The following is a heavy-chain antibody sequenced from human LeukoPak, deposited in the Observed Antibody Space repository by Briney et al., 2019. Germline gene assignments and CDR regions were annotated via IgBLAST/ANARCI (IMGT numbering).Heavy chain of an antibody. D-gene: IGHD2/OR15-2a*01. J-gene: IGHJ3*02. Sequence: GASVKVSCKVSGYSLTKLSMHWVRQAPGEGLEWMGGFDPEDGETIYAQKFQGRVTMTEDTSTDTAYMELSSLRSEDTAVYYCATSLSTDAFDIWGQGTMVTVSS. CDR1: GYSLTKLS. CDR2: FDPEDGET. CDR3: ATSLSTDAFDI. V-gene: IGHV1-24*01.